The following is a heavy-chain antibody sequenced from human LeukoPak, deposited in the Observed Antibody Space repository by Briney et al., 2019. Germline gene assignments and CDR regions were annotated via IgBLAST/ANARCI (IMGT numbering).Heavy chain of an antibody. J-gene: IGHJ1*01. CDR2: INSAGGLI. Sequence: PGGSLSLSCTASGFTFNYHEMNWFRQAPGKGLEWLAYINSAGGLIAYADSVKGRFTISRDSAGNSVSLQMNSLRPEDTAVYYCGRNRLPEPWGQGTPVTVSS. V-gene: IGHV3-48*03. CDR1: GFTFNYHE. D-gene: IGHD1-14*01. CDR3: GRNRLPEP.